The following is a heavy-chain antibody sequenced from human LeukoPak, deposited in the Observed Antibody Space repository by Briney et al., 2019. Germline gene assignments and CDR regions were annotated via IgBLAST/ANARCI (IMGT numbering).Heavy chain of an antibody. CDR3: AKAPDGSSYYFDY. CDR1: GFTFSSYG. CDR2: ISYDGSNK. J-gene: IGHJ4*02. D-gene: IGHD6-6*01. V-gene: IGHV3-30*18. Sequence: QPGGSLRLSCAASGFTFSSYGMHWVRQAPGKGLEWVAVISYDGSNKYYADSVKGRFTISRDNSKNTLYLQMNSLRAEDTAVYYCAKAPDGSSYYFDYWGQGTLVTVSS.